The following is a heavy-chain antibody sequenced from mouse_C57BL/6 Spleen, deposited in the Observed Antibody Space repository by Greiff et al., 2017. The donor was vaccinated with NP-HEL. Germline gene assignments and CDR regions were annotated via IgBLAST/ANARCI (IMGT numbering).Heavy chain of an antibody. D-gene: IGHD2-1*01. CDR1: GYTFTDYE. V-gene: IGHV1-15*01. J-gene: IGHJ2*01. Sequence: QVQLQQSGAELVRPGASVTLSCKASGYTFTDYEMHWVKQTPVHGLEWIGAIDPETGGTAYNQKFKGKAILTADKSSSTAYMELRSLTSEDSAVYYCTRRGGYGNYVDYWGQGTTLTVSS. CDR3: TRRGGYGNYVDY. CDR2: IDPETGGT.